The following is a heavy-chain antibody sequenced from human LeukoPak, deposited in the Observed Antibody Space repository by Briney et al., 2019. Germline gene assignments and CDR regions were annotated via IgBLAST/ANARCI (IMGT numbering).Heavy chain of an antibody. V-gene: IGHV3-23*01. Sequence: ETLSLTCAVSGGSISSSNWWSWVRQAPGMGLEWVSGIGASGGSTYYADSMKGRFTISRDNSKNTLYLQMNSLRAEDTAVYYCAKRSGSGSFFPLYYFDYWGQGTLVTVSS. CDR1: GGSISSSN. J-gene: IGHJ4*02. D-gene: IGHD3-10*01. CDR3: AKRSGSGSFFPLYYFDY. CDR2: IGASGGST.